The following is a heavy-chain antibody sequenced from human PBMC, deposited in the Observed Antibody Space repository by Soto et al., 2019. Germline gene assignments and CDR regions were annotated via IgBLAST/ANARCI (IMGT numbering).Heavy chain of an antibody. CDR2: VSASGTT. Sequence: QVQLQASGPGLVKPSETLSLICTVSGGSVRDSYWTWIRQPPGKGLEWIGYVSASGTTKYSSSLKSRVTISVDTSKNQFSLKVNSVTTADTAIYYCARVGHLNVYYASDYWGQGVLVTVSS. J-gene: IGHJ4*02. CDR1: GGSVRDSY. CDR3: ARVGHLNVYYASDY. V-gene: IGHV4-59*02. D-gene: IGHD1-26*01.